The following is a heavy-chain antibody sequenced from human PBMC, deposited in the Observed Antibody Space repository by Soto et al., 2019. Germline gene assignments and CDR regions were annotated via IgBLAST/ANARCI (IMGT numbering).Heavy chain of an antibody. Sequence: QVQLQESGPGLLKPSETLSLTCTVSGGSISSYFYIWVRQPPGKGLEWIGSVYYTGTTDYNPSLRSRVNISVDTAKTQFSLNLRSVTAADTAVYYCVRDLASVPRAFDYWGRGTLVTVSS. D-gene: IGHD6-13*01. CDR2: VYYTGTT. CDR1: GGSISSYF. CDR3: VRDLASVPRAFDY. J-gene: IGHJ4*02. V-gene: IGHV4-59*01.